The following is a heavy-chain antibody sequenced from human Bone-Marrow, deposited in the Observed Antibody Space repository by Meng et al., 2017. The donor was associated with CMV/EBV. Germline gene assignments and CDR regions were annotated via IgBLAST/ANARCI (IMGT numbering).Heavy chain of an antibody. V-gene: IGHV1-2*02. J-gene: IGHJ6*02. D-gene: IGHD1-26*01. CDR3: ARADGGSYYYYGMDV. CDR1: GYTFTGYY. Sequence: ASVKVSCKASGYTFTGYYMHWVRQAPGQGLEWMGWINPNSGGTNYAQKFQGRVTMTRDTSISTAYMELSRLRSDDTAVYYCARADGGSYYYYGMDVWGQWNTVNV. CDR2: INPNSGGT.